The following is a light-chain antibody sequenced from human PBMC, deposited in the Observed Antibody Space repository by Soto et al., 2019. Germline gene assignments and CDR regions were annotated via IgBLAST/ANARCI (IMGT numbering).Light chain of an antibody. CDR3: QQYGSSPYT. V-gene: IGKV3-20*01. J-gene: IGKJ2*01. Sequence: EIVLTQSPGTLSLSPVVGASFSCRASQSVPNSLLAWYRQTPGQAPSLLIYRISTRATGVPDRFSGSGSGTDFTLTISRLESEDFAVYYCQQYGSSPYTFGQGTKVDIK. CDR1: QSVPNSL. CDR2: RIS.